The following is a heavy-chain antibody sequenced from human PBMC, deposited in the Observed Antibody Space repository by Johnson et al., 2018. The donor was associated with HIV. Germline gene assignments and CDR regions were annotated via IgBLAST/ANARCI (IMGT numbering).Heavy chain of an antibody. D-gene: IGHD3-10*01. Sequence: QVQLVESGGGLAKPGGSLRLSCVASGFTFSDYYMSWIRQAPGKGLEWLSYIGSGGTTIYSADSVKGRFTISRDNAMNSLYLQMNSLRADDTAVYYCARFVGVITTLRVVGDAFDIWGQGTMVTVSS. CDR1: GFTFSDYY. V-gene: IGHV3-11*04. J-gene: IGHJ3*02. CDR2: IGSGGTTI. CDR3: ARFVGVITTLRVVGDAFDI.